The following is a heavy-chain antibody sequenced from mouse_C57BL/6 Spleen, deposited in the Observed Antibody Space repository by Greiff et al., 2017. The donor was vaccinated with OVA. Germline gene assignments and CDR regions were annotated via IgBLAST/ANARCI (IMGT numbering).Heavy chain of an antibody. D-gene: IGHD1-1*01. Sequence: QVQLKESGAELVRPGASVKLSCKASGYTFTDYYINWVKQRPGQGLEWIARIYPGSGNTYYNEKFKGKATLTAEKSSSTAYMQLSSLTSEDSAVYFCAREHYYGSFDYWGQGTTLTVSS. V-gene: IGHV1-76*01. CDR1: GYTFTDYY. CDR2: IYPGSGNT. CDR3: AREHYYGSFDY. J-gene: IGHJ2*01.